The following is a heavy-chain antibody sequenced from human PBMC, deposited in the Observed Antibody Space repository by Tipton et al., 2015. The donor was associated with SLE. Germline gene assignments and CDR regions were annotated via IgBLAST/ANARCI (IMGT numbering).Heavy chain of an antibody. D-gene: IGHD2-15*01. J-gene: IGHJ4*02. CDR2: IIPLFGTI. CDR1: GDTFNTYA. V-gene: IGHV1-69*01. CDR3: ARDVSGGSWFFDY. Sequence: QSGPEVKKPGSSVKVSCKDSGDTFNTYAFNWVRQAPGQGLEWMGGIIPLFGTINHSQKFQGRVTITADESTSTVYMEVSSLTSDDTAVYYCARDVSGGSWFFDYWGQGTLVTVSS.